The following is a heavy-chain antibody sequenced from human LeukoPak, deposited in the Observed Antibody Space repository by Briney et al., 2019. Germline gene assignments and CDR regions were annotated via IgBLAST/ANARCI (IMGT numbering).Heavy chain of an antibody. J-gene: IGHJ6*02. V-gene: IGHV3-74*01. CDR2: ITSDRSST. Sequence: GVSVRLSCAASGFTFNYYCMHGVRQAPGRGRVWMYHITSDRSSTTYAGSVRGRFTISRDNDKNILYLQMNSLRAEDTAGCYCARQSGYGMDAWGQGTTVTVSS. CDR1: GFTFNYYC. CDR3: ARQSGYGMDA.